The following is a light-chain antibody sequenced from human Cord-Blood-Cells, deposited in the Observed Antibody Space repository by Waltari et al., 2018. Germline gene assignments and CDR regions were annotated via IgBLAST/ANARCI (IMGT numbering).Light chain of an antibody. CDR3: LQDYNYPYT. CDR1: QGIRND. J-gene: IGKJ2*01. Sequence: AIQINQSSISLAASVGEKVTHTCRASQGIRNDLSWYQQKPGKAPKLLIYAASSLQSGVPSRFSGSGSGTDFTLTISSLQPEDFATYYCLQDYNYPYTFGQGTKLEIK. V-gene: IGKV1-6*01. CDR2: AAS.